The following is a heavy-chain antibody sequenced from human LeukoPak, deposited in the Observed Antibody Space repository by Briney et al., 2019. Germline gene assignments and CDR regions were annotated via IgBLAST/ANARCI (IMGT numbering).Heavy chain of an antibody. J-gene: IGHJ3*02. Sequence: PSETLSLTCAVYGGSFSGYYWSWIRQPPGKGLEWIGEINHSGSTNYNPSLKSRVTISVDTSKNQFSLKLSSVTAADTAVYYCASLLYYYGSGIQAAGAFDIWGQGTMVTVSS. CDR3: ASLLYYYGSGIQAAGAFDI. D-gene: IGHD3-10*01. CDR2: INHSGST. CDR1: GGSFSGYY. V-gene: IGHV4-34*01.